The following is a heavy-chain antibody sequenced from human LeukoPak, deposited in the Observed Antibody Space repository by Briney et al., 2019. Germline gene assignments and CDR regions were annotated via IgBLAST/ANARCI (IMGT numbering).Heavy chain of an antibody. V-gene: IGHV1-18*01. CDR1: GYTFTSYG. CDR2: ISAYNGNT. J-gene: IGHJ3*02. D-gene: IGHD4-17*01. Sequence: ASVKVSCKASGYTFTSYGISWVRQAPGQGLECMGWISAYNGNTNYAQKLQGRVTMTTDTSTSTAYMELRSLRSDDTAVYYCAGRTTVTTGRAFDIWGQGTMVTVSS. CDR3: AGRTTVTTGRAFDI.